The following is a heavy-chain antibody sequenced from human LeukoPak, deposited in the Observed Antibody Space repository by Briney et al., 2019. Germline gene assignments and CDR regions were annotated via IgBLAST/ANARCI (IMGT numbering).Heavy chain of an antibody. Sequence: GASVKVSCKVSGYTLTELSMHWVRQAPGKGLEWMGGFDPEDGETIYAQKFQGRVTMTGDTSTDTAYMELSSLRSEDTAVYYCATLNYGDYPWWGQGTLVTVSS. D-gene: IGHD4-17*01. J-gene: IGHJ4*02. CDR1: GYTLTELS. CDR3: ATLNYGDYPW. CDR2: FDPEDGET. V-gene: IGHV1-24*01.